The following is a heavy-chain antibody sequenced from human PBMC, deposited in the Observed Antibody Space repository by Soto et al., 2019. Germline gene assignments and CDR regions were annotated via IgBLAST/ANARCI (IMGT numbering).Heavy chain of an antibody. CDR1: GYTFTGYY. J-gene: IGHJ4*02. Sequence: ASVKVSCKASGYTFTGYYMHWVRQAPGQGLEWMGWINPNSGGTNYAQKFQGRVTMTRDTSISTAYMELSRLRSDDTAVYYCARVMEPTGTTDYWGQGTLVTVSS. D-gene: IGHD1-1*01. V-gene: IGHV1-2*02. CDR2: INPNSGGT. CDR3: ARVMEPTGTTDY.